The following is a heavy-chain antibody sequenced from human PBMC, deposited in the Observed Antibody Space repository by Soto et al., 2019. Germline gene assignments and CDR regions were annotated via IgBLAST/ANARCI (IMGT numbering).Heavy chain of an antibody. Sequence: ASVKVSCKVSGYTLTELSIHWVRQAPGKGLEWMGGFDPEDDEIIYAQTFQGRVTMTEDTSTDTAYMELSSLRSDDTAVFFCATLPGGGQKGVDYWGQGTLVTVSS. D-gene: IGHD2-8*02. CDR2: FDPEDDEI. CDR1: GYTLTELS. V-gene: IGHV1-24*01. J-gene: IGHJ4*02. CDR3: ATLPGGGQKGVDY.